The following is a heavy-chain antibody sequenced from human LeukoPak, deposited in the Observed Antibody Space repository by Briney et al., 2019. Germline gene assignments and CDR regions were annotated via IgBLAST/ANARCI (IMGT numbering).Heavy chain of an antibody. J-gene: IGHJ6*02. D-gene: IGHD1-7*01. CDR1: GGSISSGGYS. Sequence: SETLSLTCAVSGGSISSGGYSWSWIRQPPGKGLEWIGYIYYSGSTNYNPSLKSRVTISVDTSKNQFSLKLSSVTAADTAVYYCARDNWNYGSSMDVWGQGTTVTVSS. CDR3: ARDNWNYGSSMDV. CDR2: IYYSGST. V-gene: IGHV4-61*08.